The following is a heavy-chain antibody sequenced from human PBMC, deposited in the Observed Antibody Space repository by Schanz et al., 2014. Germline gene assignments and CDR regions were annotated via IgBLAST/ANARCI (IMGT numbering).Heavy chain of an antibody. D-gene: IGHD3-9*01. CDR2: ISVYTGNT. CDR3: AKAEYDILTDSYSRLDP. Sequence: QVQLVQSGAEVKKPGASVKVSCKASGYTFSSHGIHWLRQAPGQGLEWVGWISVYTGNTKYGQKVQGRVTMTADTSTNTAYMELRSLRSDDTAVYYCAKAEYDILTDSYSRLDPWGQGTLVTVSS. CDR1: GYTFSSHG. V-gene: IGHV1-18*01. J-gene: IGHJ5*02.